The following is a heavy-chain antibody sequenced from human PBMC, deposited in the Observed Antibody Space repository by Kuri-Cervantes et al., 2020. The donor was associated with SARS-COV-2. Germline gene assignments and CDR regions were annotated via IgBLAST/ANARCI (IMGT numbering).Heavy chain of an antibody. CDR2: ISSSSSYI. V-gene: IGHV3-21*01. Sequence: GESLKIPCAASGFTFSSYSMNWVRQAPGKGLEWVSSISSSSSYIYYADSVKGRFTISRDNAKNSLYLQMNSLRAEDTAVYYCAGSYFWSANGSCCYYYYYYMDVWGKGTTVTVSS. D-gene: IGHD3-3*01. J-gene: IGHJ6*03. CDR1: GFTFSSYS. CDR3: AGSYFWSANGSCCYYYYYYMDV.